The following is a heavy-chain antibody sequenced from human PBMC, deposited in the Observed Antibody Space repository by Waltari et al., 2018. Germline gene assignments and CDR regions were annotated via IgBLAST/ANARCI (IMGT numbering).Heavy chain of an antibody. V-gene: IGHV3-23*01. D-gene: IGHD6-13*01. J-gene: IGHJ3*01. CDR3: AKGGSSWYDRDDAFDF. CDR2: SSGRCGST. Sequence: EVQLLESGGGLVQPGGSLRLSCAASGFTFSSYAMSWVRQAPGKGLEWVSASSGRCGSTYYADSVKGRFTISRDNSKNTLYLQMNSLRAEDTAVYYCAKGGSSWYDRDDAFDFWGQGTMVTVSS. CDR1: GFTFSSYA.